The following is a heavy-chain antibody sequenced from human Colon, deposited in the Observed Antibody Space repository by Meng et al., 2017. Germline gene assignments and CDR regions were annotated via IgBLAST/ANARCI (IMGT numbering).Heavy chain of an antibody. Sequence: GESLKISCAASGFTFSKHSMNWVRQAPGKELECVSSITTGGTYIYYADSVKGRFSISRDNAKNSLSLQMNSLRAEDTAVYYCARGVRPSHSSGDYFYYYGMDVWGQGTTVTVSS. CDR2: ITTGGTYI. CDR3: ARGVRPSHSSGDYFYYYGMDV. V-gene: IGHV3-21*01. CDR1: GFTFSKHS. J-gene: IGHJ6*02. D-gene: IGHD3-22*01.